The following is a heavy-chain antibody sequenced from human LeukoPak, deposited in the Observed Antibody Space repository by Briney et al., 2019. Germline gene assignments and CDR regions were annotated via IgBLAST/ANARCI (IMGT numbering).Heavy chain of an antibody. V-gene: IGHV1-24*01. CDR1: GYTLTELS. CDR3: ATATYYYDSSGPGYFDY. J-gene: IGHJ4*02. D-gene: IGHD3-22*01. Sequence: GASVKVSCKVSGYTLTELSMHWVRQAPGKGLEWMGGIDPEDGETIYAQKFQGRVTMTEDTSTDTAYMELSSLRSEDTAVYYCATATYYYDSSGPGYFDYWGQGTLVTVSS. CDR2: IDPEDGET.